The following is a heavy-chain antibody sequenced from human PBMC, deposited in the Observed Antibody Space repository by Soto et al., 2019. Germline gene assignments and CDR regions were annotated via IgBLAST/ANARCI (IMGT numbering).Heavy chain of an antibody. J-gene: IGHJ4*02. D-gene: IGHD7-27*01. CDR2: IYSSGST. V-gene: IGHV4-61*01. Sequence: QVQLQESGPGLVKPSETLSLTCTVSSGSVSSGSYYWSWIRQPPGKGLEWIAYIYSSGSTNYNPSPKRRVTRSADTPKNRFPLKLGSVTGGDTAVYYGGRAPKTGVGGGDYGGQEPRFTVSS. CDR3: GRAPKTGVGGGDY. CDR1: SGSVSSGSYY.